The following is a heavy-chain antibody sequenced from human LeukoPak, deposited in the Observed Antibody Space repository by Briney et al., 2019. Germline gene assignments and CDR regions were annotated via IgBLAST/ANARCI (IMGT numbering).Heavy chain of an antibody. V-gene: IGHV1-18*01. CDR3: AVDIRRNTFGY. Sequence: GASVKVSCKASGYTFTSYGISWVRQAPGQGLEWMGWISAYNGNTNYAQKLQGRVTMTTDTSTSTAYMELRSLRSDDTTVYYCAVDIRRNTFGYWGQGTLVTVSS. CDR2: ISAYNGNT. D-gene: IGHD2-2*03. CDR1: GYTFTSYG. J-gene: IGHJ4*02.